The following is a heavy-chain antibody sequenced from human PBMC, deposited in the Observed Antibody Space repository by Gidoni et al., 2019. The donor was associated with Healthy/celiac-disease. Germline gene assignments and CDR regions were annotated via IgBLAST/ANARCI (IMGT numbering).Heavy chain of an antibody. V-gene: IGHV4-34*01. Sequence: QVQLQQWGAGLLKPSETLSLTCAVYGGSFSGYYWSWIRQPPGKGLEWIGEINHSGSTNYNPSLKSRVTISVDTSKNQFSLKLSSVTAADTAVYYCATVPSSGWSYFDYWGQGTLVTVSS. CDR3: ATVPSSGWSYFDY. CDR1: GGSFSGYY. D-gene: IGHD6-19*01. CDR2: INHSGST. J-gene: IGHJ4*02.